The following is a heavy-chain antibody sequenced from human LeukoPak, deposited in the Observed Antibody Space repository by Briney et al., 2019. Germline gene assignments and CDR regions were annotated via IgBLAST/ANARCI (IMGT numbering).Heavy chain of an antibody. CDR3: AKGYCTTTSCYRFDY. V-gene: IGHV3-53*01. CDR1: GFNVNSNY. CDR2: IYSGVGT. J-gene: IGHJ4*02. Sequence: GGSLRLSCAASGFNVNSNYMSWVRQAPGKGLEWVSVIYSGVGTFYAGSVKGRFTISRDNSKNTLYLQMNSLRAEDTAVYYCAKGYCTTTSCYRFDYWGQGTLVTVSS. D-gene: IGHD2-2*01.